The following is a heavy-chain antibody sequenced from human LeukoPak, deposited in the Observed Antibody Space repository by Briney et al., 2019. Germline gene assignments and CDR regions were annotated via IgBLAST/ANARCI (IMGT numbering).Heavy chain of an antibody. Sequence: GGSLRLSCAASGFTLDDYTMHWLRQAPGEGLEGVSLISWDGGSTYYAASVKGRFTISRDQSKNSMYLQMNSLRTEDTALYYCAKDMAYGGGLDYWGQGTLVTVSS. V-gene: IGHV3-43*01. CDR1: GFTLDDYT. J-gene: IGHJ4*02. CDR2: ISWDGGST. CDR3: AKDMAYGGGLDY. D-gene: IGHD3-16*01.